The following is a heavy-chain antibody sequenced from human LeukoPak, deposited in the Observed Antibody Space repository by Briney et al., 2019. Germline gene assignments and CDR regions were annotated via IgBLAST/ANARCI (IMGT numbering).Heavy chain of an antibody. CDR1: GGTFSSYA. Sequence: VKVSCKASGGTFSSYAISWVRQAPGQGLEWMGGIIPIFGTANYAQKFQGRVTITADESTSTAYMELSSLRSEDTAVYYCARRRAGSSWFDAWGQGTLVTVSS. CDR2: IIPIFGTA. D-gene: IGHD6-13*01. J-gene: IGHJ5*02. V-gene: IGHV1-69*01. CDR3: ARRRAGSSWFDA.